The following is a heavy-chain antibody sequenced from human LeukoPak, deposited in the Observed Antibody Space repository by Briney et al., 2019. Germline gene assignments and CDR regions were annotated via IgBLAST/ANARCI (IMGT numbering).Heavy chain of an antibody. CDR3: ARDRVRYYDSSGYYAGFDY. J-gene: IGHJ4*02. CDR1: GFTFSSYA. CDR2: ISYDGSNK. Sequence: QPGGSLRLSCAASGFTFSSYAMHWVRQAPGKGLEWVAVISYDGSNKYYADSVKGRFTISRDNSKNTLYLQMNSLRAEDTAVYYCARDRVRYYDSSGYYAGFDYWGQGTLVTVSS. V-gene: IGHV3-30*04. D-gene: IGHD3-22*01.